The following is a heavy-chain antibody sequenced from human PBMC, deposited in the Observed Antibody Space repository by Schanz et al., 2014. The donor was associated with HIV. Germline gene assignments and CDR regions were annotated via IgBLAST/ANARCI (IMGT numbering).Heavy chain of an antibody. D-gene: IGHD3-10*01. V-gene: IGHV3-49*05. CDR1: GFTFGDYP. J-gene: IGHJ6*02. Sequence: EVQLVESGGGLVKPGRSLRLSCTASGFTFGDYPMSWFRQAPGKGLEWVGFIRSKAYGGTTGYAASVKGRFIISRDDSNNIAYLEVNSLKTEDTAVYYCSRVVTRRFGEPHYGMDVWGQGTTVTVSS. CDR3: SRVVTRRFGEPHYGMDV. CDR2: IRSKAYGGTT.